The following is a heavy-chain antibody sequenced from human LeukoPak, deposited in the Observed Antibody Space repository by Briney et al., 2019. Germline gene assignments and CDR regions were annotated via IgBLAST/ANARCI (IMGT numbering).Heavy chain of an antibody. Sequence: AAVNVCCKASGYTLTGYYMHWVRQPPGQGLEWMGWINPNSGDTNSAQKFQGRVTMTTDTSISTAFMELSRLRSDDTAVYYCARDRYSDTSGPDYWGQGPLITVSS. CDR2: INPNSGDT. J-gene: IGHJ4*02. CDR3: ARDRYSDTSGPDY. CDR1: GYTLTGYY. D-gene: IGHD3-22*01. V-gene: IGHV1-2*02.